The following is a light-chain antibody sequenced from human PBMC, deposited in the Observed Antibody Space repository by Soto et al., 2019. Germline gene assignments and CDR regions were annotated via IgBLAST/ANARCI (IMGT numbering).Light chain of an antibody. CDR3: QQYDRASWT. V-gene: IGKV1-5*03. J-gene: IGKJ1*01. CDR1: QSISSW. CDR2: RAS. Sequence: DIQMTQSPSTLSASVGDRVIITCRASQSISSWLAWYQQKPGKAPNLLIYRASTLKSGIRSRFSGSGSGTEFTLTISSLQPDDFATYYCQQYDRASWTFGPGTKVEIK.